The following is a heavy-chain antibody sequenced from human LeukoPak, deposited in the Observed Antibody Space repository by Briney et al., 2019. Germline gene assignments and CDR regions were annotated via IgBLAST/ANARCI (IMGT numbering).Heavy chain of an antibody. CDR2: ISGSGGST. J-gene: IGHJ4*02. Sequence: GGSLRLSCAASGFTFSSYAMSWVRQAPGKGLEWVSAISGSGGSTYYADSVKGRFTISRDNSKRTLYLQMNSLRAEDTAVYYCARVLWFGGPVDYWGQGTLVTVSS. CDR1: GFTFSSYA. CDR3: ARVLWFGGPVDY. D-gene: IGHD3-10*01. V-gene: IGHV3-23*01.